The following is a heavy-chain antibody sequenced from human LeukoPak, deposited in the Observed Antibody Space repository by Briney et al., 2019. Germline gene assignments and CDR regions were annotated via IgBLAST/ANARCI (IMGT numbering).Heavy chain of an antibody. Sequence: SGTLSLTCAVSGGSISSSNWWSWVRQPPGKGLEWIGEIYHSGSTNYNPSLKSRDTISVDKSKNQFSLKLSSVTAADTAVYYCARDLNRKYYGMDVWGQGTTVTVSS. CDR2: IYHSGST. J-gene: IGHJ6*02. CDR1: GGSISSSNW. V-gene: IGHV4-4*02. CDR3: ARDLNRKYYGMDV.